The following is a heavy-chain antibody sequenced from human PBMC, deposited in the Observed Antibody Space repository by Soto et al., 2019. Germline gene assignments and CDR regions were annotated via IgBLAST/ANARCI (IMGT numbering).Heavy chain of an antibody. CDR2: IFYSGAT. CDR3: AAEGSYDILTGFYTPRSFDT. D-gene: IGHD3-9*01. Sequence: SETLSLTCTVSGGSITRYYWSWIRQPPGKGLEWIGNIFYSGATNYSPSLKSRLTISVDTSKNQFSLTLRSVTAADTAVYYCAAEGSYDILTGFYTPRSFDTWGQGTMVTVSS. CDR1: GGSITRYY. J-gene: IGHJ3*02. V-gene: IGHV4-59*01.